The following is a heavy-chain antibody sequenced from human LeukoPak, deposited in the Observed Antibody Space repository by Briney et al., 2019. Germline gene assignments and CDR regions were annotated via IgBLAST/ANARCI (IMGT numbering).Heavy chain of an antibody. V-gene: IGHV4-59*01. Sequence: SEALSLTCTVSCGSISSFYWSWIRRPPGQGLGWIGYIYYSGSTNYNPSLKRRVTISVDTSKNQLSLKLSSVTAADTAVYYCARGLLTVAGHYFVYWGQGTLVTVSS. CDR3: ARGLLTVAGHYFVY. J-gene: IGHJ4*02. CDR2: IYYSGST. D-gene: IGHD6-19*01. CDR1: CGSISSFY.